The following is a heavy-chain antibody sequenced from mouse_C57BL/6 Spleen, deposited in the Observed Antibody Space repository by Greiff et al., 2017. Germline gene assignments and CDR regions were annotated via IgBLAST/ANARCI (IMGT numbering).Heavy chain of an antibody. V-gene: IGHV1-69*01. D-gene: IGHD1-1*01. CDR3: ARYYDYAMDY. CDR1: GYTFTSYW. Sequence: VQLQQPGAELVMPGASVKLSCKASGYTFTSYWMHWVKQRPGQGLEWLGEIDPSDSYTNYNQKFKGKSTLTVDKSSSTAYMQLSSLTSEDAAVYYCARYYDYAMDYWGQGTSVTVAS. J-gene: IGHJ4*01. CDR2: IDPSDSYT.